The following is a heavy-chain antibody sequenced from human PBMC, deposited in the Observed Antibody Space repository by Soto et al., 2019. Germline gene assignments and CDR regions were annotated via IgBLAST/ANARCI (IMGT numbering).Heavy chain of an antibody. V-gene: IGHV3-21*01. Sequence: EVQLVESGGGLVKPGGSLRLSCAASGFTFSSYSMNWVRQAPGKGLEWVSSISSSTSYIYYADSVKGRFTISRDNAKNSLYLQMNSLRAEDTAVYYCARGSLAVAGTGGFDYWGKGTLVTVSS. CDR2: ISSSTSYI. J-gene: IGHJ4*02. D-gene: IGHD6-19*01. CDR3: ARGSLAVAGTGGFDY. CDR1: GFTFSSYS.